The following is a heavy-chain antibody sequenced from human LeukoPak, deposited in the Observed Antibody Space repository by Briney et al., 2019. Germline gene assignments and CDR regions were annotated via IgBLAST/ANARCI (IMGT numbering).Heavy chain of an antibody. Sequence: GGSLRLSCAASGFTFDDYVMNWVRQAPGKGLEWVSGINWNGGDTGYADSVEGRFTISRDNAKNSLYLQMNSVRAEDRAFYYCARSDSSGWKSYFDYWGQGTQVTVSS. J-gene: IGHJ4*02. V-gene: IGHV3-20*04. CDR1: GFTFDDYV. D-gene: IGHD6-19*01. CDR2: INWNGGDT. CDR3: ARSDSSGWKSYFDY.